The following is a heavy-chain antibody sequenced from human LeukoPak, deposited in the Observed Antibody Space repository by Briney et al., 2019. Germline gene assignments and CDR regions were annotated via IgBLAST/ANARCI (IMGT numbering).Heavy chain of an antibody. J-gene: IGHJ4*02. Sequence: GGSLRLSCAASGFTFSSYSMNWVRQAPGKGLEWVSSISSSSSYIYYADSVKGRFTISRDNSKNTLYLQMNSLRAEDTAVYYCATYSSGWYLNYWGQGTLVTVSS. V-gene: IGHV3-21*01. CDR2: ISSSSSYI. CDR1: GFTFSSYS. CDR3: ATYSSGWYLNY. D-gene: IGHD6-19*01.